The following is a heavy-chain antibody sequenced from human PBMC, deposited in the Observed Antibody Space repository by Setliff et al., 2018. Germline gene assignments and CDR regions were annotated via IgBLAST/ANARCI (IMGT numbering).Heavy chain of an antibody. CDR1: GGSISSGDYY. CDR3: ARGGEGALGIPYYGMDV. CDR2: IYYSGST. Sequence: SETLSLTCTVSGGSISSGDYYWSWIRQPPGKGLEWIGYIYYSGSTYYNPSLKSRVTISVDTSKNQFSLKLSSVTAADTAVHYCARGGEGALGIPYYGMDVWGQGTTVTGSS. J-gene: IGHJ6*02. D-gene: IGHD2-21*01. V-gene: IGHV4-30-4*08.